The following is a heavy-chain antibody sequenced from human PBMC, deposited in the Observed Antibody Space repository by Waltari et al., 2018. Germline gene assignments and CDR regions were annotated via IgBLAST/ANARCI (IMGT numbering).Heavy chain of an antibody. CDR2: IYHSGIT. CDR3: ARTGVVVVIATDDAFDI. V-gene: IGHV4-38-2*01. J-gene: IGHJ3*02. CDR1: GYSISSGYY. Sequence: QVQLQESGPGLVKPSETLSLTCAVSGYSISSGYYWGWIRQPPGKGLEWIGRIYHSGITYDNPSLKSRVTISVDTSKNQFSLKRSSVTAADTAVYYCARTGVVVVIATDDAFDIWGQGTMVTVSS. D-gene: IGHD2-21*01.